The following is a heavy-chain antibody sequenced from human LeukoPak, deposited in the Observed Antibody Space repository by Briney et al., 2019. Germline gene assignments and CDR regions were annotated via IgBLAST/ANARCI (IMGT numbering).Heavy chain of an antibody. J-gene: IGHJ6*03. CDR1: GGSISSSNYY. Sequence: PSETLSLTCTVSGGSISSSNYYWGWIRQPPGKGLEWIGSIYYSGSTYYNPSRKSRVTISVDTSKNQFSLKLSSVTAADTAVYYCARLRCSSASCYYYYYHMDVWGKGTTVTVSS. CDR3: ARLRCSSASCYYYYYHMDV. V-gene: IGHV4-39*01. CDR2: IYYSGST. D-gene: IGHD2-2*01.